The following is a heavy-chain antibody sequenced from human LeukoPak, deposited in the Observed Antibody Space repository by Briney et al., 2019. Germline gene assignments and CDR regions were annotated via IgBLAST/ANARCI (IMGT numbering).Heavy chain of an antibody. CDR2: INPNCGGT. Sequence: ASVKVSCKASGYTFTGYYMHWVRQAPGQGLEWMGWINPNCGGTNYAQKFQGRVTMTRDTSISTAYMELSRLRSDDTAVYYCASSTVVTNFDYWGQGTLVTVSS. V-gene: IGHV1-2*02. D-gene: IGHD4-23*01. CDR1: GYTFTGYY. J-gene: IGHJ4*02. CDR3: ASSTVVTNFDY.